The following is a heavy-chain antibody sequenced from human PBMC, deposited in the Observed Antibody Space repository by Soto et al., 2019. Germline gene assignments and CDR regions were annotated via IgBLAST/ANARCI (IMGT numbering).Heavy chain of an antibody. D-gene: IGHD6-13*01. J-gene: IGHJ5*02. V-gene: IGHV4-34*01. CDR1: GGSFSGYY. CDR3: ARTTQKRQQLVRIGWFDP. Sequence: QVQLQQWGAGLLKPSETLSLTCAVYGGSFSGYYWSWIRQPPGKGLEWIGEINHSGSTNYNPSLKSRVTISVDTSKNQFSLKLSSVTAADTAVYYCARTTQKRQQLVRIGWFDPWGQGTLVTVYS. CDR2: INHSGST.